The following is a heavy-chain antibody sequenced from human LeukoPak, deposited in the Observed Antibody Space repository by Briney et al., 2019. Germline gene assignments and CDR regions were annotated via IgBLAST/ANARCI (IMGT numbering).Heavy chain of an antibody. Sequence: SETLSLTCAVYGGSSSGYYWSWIRQPPGKGLEWIGEINHSGSTNYNPSLKSRVTISVDTSKNQFSLKLSSVTAADTAVYYCARGQERWLQKQPFDYWGQGTLVTVSS. V-gene: IGHV4-34*01. CDR2: INHSGST. CDR3: ARGQERWLQKQPFDY. CDR1: GGSSSGYY. J-gene: IGHJ4*02. D-gene: IGHD5-24*01.